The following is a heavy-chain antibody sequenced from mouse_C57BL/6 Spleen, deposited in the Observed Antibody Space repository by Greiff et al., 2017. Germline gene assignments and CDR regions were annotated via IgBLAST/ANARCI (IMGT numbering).Heavy chain of an antibody. J-gene: IGHJ4*01. CDR2: ITPNNGGT. D-gene: IGHD1-1*01. V-gene: IGHV1-26*01. Sequence: EVQLQQSGPELVKPGASVKISCKASGYTFTDYYMNWVKQSHGKSLEWIGDITPNNGGTSYNQKFKGKATLTVDKSSSTADMERRSLTSEDCVVYYCAREGVTTGVAHYAIDYWGQGTSVTVSS. CDR1: GYTFTDYY. CDR3: AREGVTTGVAHYAIDY.